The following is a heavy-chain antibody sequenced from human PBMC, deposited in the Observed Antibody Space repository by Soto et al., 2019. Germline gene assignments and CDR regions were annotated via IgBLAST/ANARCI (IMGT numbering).Heavy chain of an antibody. CDR3: ARGGVSGGYYYMDV. CDR2: IWFDGSNK. Sequence: QVQLVESGGGVVQPGRSLRLSCAASGFSFSSYGMHWVRQAPGKGLEWVAVIWFDGSNKYYADSVKGRFTISRDNSQNTLYLQMISLRAEDTALYYCARGGVSGGYYYMDVWGKGTTVTVSS. CDR1: GFSFSSYG. D-gene: IGHD3-16*01. J-gene: IGHJ6*03. V-gene: IGHV3-33*01.